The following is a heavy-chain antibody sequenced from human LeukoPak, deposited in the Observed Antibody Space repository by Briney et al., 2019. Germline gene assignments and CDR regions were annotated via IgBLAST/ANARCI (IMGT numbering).Heavy chain of an antibody. D-gene: IGHD3-10*01. CDR2: IYYSGST. J-gene: IGHJ4*02. CDR1: GGSISSSSYY. CDR3: ASEVRGVPFDY. Sequence: PSETLSLTCTVSGGSISSSSYYWGWIRQPPGKGLEWIGSIYYSGSTYYNPSLKSRITTSVDTSKNQFSLKLSSVTAADTAVYCCASEVRGVPFDYWGQGTLVTVSS. V-gene: IGHV4-39*01.